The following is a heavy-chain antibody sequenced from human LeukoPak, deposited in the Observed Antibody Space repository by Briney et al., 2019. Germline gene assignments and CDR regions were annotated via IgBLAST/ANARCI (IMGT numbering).Heavy chain of an antibody. D-gene: IGHD2-2*01. Sequence: SETLSLTCTVSGGSISSGDYYWSWIRQPPGKGLEWIGYIYYSGSTYYNPSLKSRVTISVDTSKNQFPLKLSSVTAADTAVYYCARGSRGPVVPAAIRRTHWFDPWGQGTLVTVSS. CDR2: IYYSGST. V-gene: IGHV4-30-4*01. CDR1: GGSISSGDYY. J-gene: IGHJ5*02. CDR3: ARGSRGPVVPAAIRRTHWFDP.